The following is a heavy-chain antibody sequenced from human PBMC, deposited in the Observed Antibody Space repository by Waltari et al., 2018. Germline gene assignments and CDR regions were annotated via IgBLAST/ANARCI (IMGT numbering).Heavy chain of an antibody. D-gene: IGHD3-9*01. CDR3: ARALFDWLSSPPKFDY. CDR1: GFTFSSYW. J-gene: IGHJ4*02. Sequence: EVQLVESGGGLVQPGGSLRLSCAASGFTFSSYWMSWVRQAPGKGVGWVANIKQDGSEKYYVASVKGRFTISRDNAKNSLYLQMNSLRAEDTAVYYCARALFDWLSSPPKFDYWGQGTLVTVSS. CDR2: IKQDGSEK. V-gene: IGHV3-7*03.